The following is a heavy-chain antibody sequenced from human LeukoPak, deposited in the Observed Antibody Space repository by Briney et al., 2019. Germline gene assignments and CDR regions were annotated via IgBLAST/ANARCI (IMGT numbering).Heavy chain of an antibody. D-gene: IGHD1-26*01. CDR1: GVSISSYY. V-gene: IGHV4-59*01. J-gene: IGHJ4*02. CDR3: ARIGLYSWSYLPDY. CDR2: IYYSGST. Sequence: RTSETLSLTCTVSGVSISSYYWSWIRQPPGKGLEWIGYIYYSGSTNYNPSLKSRVTISVDTSKNQFSLKLSSVTAADTGVYYCARIGLYSWSYLPDYWGQGTLVTVSS.